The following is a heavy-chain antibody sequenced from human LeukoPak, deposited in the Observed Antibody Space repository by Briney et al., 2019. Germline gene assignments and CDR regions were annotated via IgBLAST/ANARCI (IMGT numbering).Heavy chain of an antibody. CDR3: AKAMPGIAVAIDAFDI. Sequence: GGSLRLSCAASGFTFSSYAMSWVRQAPGKGLEWVSAISGSGGSTYYADSVKGRFTISRDNSKNTLYLQMNSLRAEDTAVYYCAKAMPGIAVAIDAFDIWGQGTMVTVSS. J-gene: IGHJ3*02. CDR2: ISGSGGST. CDR1: GFTFSSYA. D-gene: IGHD6-19*01. V-gene: IGHV3-23*01.